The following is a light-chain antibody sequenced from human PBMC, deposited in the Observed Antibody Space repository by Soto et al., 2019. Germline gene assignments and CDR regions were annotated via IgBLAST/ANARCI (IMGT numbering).Light chain of an antibody. V-gene: IGKV2-30*02. Sequence: EVVMTQSPLSLPVTLGQPASISCRSNQSLVHTDGIAYLNWFHQRPGQSPRRLIYTVSNRDSGVPARFSGSGSGTDFTLKISRVEAEDVGVYYCMQGIHWPITFGQGTLLAI. CDR3: MQGIHWPIT. CDR2: TVS. CDR1: QSLVHTDGIAY. J-gene: IGKJ5*01.